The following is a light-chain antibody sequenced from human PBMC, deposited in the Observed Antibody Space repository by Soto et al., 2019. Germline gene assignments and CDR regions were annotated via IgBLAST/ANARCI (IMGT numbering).Light chain of an antibody. CDR1: QSISNY. CDR2: AAS. V-gene: IGKV1-39*01. J-gene: IGKJ2*01. Sequence: DLQMTQSPSSLSASVGDRVTITCRASQSISNYLNWYQQKPGKAPELLIYAASSLQSGVPSRFSRSGSGTDFSLTISSLQPEDFATYYCQQSYSTLMYTFGQGTKLEIK. CDR3: QQSYSTLMYT.